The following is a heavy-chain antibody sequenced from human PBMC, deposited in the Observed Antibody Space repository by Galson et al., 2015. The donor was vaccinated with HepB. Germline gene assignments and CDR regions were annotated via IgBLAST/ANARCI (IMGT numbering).Heavy chain of an antibody. J-gene: IGHJ4*02. V-gene: IGHV3-33*08. CDR3: ARDDCSTTSCLTY. CDR2: IWYDGSRK. Sequence: SLRLSCAASGFTLSNACMLWVRQAPGKGLEWVATIWYDGSRKYYSDSVKGRFIVSRDDSKNTLYLQMNSLRVEDTAIYYCARDDCSTTSCLTYWGQGTLVTFSS. CDR1: GFTLSNAC. D-gene: IGHD2-2*01.